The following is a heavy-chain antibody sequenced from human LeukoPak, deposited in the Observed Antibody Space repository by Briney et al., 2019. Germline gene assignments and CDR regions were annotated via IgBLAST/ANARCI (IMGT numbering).Heavy chain of an antibody. V-gene: IGHV3-30-3*01. CDR2: ISYDGSNK. J-gene: IGHJ4*02. CDR3: ARDGYYYDSSGYYYIDY. D-gene: IGHD3-22*01. Sequence: GRSLRLSCAASGFTFSSYAMHWVRQAPGKGLEWVAVISYDGSNKYYADSVKGRFTISRDNSKNTLYLQMNSLRAEDTAVYCCARDGYYYDSSGYYYIDYWGQGTLVTVSS. CDR1: GFTFSSYA.